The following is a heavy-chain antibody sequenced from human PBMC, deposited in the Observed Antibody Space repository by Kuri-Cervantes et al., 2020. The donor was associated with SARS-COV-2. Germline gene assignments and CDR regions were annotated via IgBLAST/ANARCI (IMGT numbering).Heavy chain of an antibody. Sequence: SQTLSLTCAVYGGSLNNFYWSWIRQSPGKGPEWIGELDHSGKANYNPSLKSRVTISVDKSKNQFSLKVTSMAAADTAVYYCAKYSEDHYYYYYYYMDVWGKGTTVTVSS. CDR1: GGSLNNFY. CDR3: AKYSEDHYYYYYYYMDV. CDR2: LDHSGKA. J-gene: IGHJ6*03. D-gene: IGHD2/OR15-2a*01. V-gene: IGHV4-34*01.